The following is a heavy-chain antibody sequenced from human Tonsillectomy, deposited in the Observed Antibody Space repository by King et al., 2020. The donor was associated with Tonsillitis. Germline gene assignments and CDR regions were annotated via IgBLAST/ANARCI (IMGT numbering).Heavy chain of an antibody. CDR1: GDSVSSNSAA. J-gene: IGHJ6*02. D-gene: IGHD5-12*01. CDR3: ARAGYSGYDLPYYYYGMDV. V-gene: IGHV6-1*01. Sequence: VQLQQSGPGLVKPSQTLSLTCALSGDSVSSNSAAWNWIRQSPSRGLEWLGRTYYRSKWYNDYAVSVKSRITINPDTSKNQFSLQLNSVTPEDTAVYYCARAGYSGYDLPYYYYGMDVWGQGTTVTVSS. CDR2: TYYRSKWYN.